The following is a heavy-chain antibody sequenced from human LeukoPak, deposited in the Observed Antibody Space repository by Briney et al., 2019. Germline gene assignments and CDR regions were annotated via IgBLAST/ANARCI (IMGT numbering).Heavy chain of an antibody. CDR2: MNPNSGNT. CDR3: ARGQGFRCSSTSCYLSNWFDP. D-gene: IGHD2-2*01. Sequence: ASVKVSCKVSGYTLTSYDINWVRQATGQGLEWMGWMNPNSGNTGYAQKFQGRVTMTRNTSISTAYMELSSLRSEDTAVYYCARGQGFRCSSTSCYLSNWFDPWGQGTLVTVSS. J-gene: IGHJ5*02. CDR1: GYTLTSYD. V-gene: IGHV1-8*01.